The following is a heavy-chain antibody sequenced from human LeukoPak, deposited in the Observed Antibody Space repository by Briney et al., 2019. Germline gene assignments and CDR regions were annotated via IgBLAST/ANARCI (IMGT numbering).Heavy chain of an antibody. CDR1: GFTFSSYG. J-gene: IGHJ6*03. Sequence: GGSLRLSCAASGFTFSSYGMHWVRQAPGKGLEWVAFIRYDGSNKYYADSVKGRFTISRDNSKNTLYLQMNSLRAEDTAVYYCARPYGGYAYMDVWGKGTTVTISS. CDR3: ARPYGGYAYMDV. D-gene: IGHD4-17*01. V-gene: IGHV3-30*02. CDR2: IRYDGSNK.